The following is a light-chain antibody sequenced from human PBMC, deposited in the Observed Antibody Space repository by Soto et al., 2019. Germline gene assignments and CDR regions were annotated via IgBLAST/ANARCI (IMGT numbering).Light chain of an antibody. CDR2: GAS. J-gene: IGKJ5*01. CDR1: QSVSRSD. V-gene: IGKV3-15*01. CDR3: QQYNNWPSIT. Sequence: EIVLTQSPGTVSLSPGERATLSCRASQSVSRSDLAWYQHKPGQSPRLLIYGASTRATGIPARFSGSGSGTEFTLTISSLQSEDFAVYYCQQYNNWPSITFGQGTRLEIK.